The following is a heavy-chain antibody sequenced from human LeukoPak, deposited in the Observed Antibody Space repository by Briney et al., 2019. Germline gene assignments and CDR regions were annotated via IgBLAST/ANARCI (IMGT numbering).Heavy chain of an antibody. V-gene: IGHV4-34*01. Sequence: PGGSLRLSCAASGFTVSTNDMSWIRQPPGKGLEWLGEINHSGSTNYNPSLKSRVTISLDTSKNHFSLKLSSVTAADTAVYYCARGLVTHVGLWNYWGQGSLVTVSS. CDR3: ARGLVTHVGLWNY. CDR2: INHSGST. D-gene: IGHD3-3*01. CDR1: GFTVSTND. J-gene: IGHJ4*02.